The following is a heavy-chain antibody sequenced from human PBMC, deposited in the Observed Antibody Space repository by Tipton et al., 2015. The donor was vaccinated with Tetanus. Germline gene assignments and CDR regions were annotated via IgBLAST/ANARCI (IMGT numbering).Heavy chain of an antibody. Sequence: SLRLSCVASGFSLGNYAMHWVRQAPGKGLEWVAVTWYDGSYNDYADPVKGRFTISRDNSRNTLYLQMNSLRAEDTAVYYCARPKGGSGGWYGVFDYWGQGILVTVSS. J-gene: IGHJ4*02. CDR2: TWYDGSYN. V-gene: IGHV3-33*01. CDR1: GFSLGNYA. D-gene: IGHD6-19*01. CDR3: ARPKGGSGGWYGVFDY.